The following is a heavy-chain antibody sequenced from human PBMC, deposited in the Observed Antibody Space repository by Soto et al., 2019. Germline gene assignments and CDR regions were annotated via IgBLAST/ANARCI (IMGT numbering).Heavy chain of an antibody. CDR2: ISSSSSYI. J-gene: IGHJ6*02. CDR3: ARDHKGGYYYYGMDV. Sequence: PGGSLRLSCAASGFTFSSYSMNWVRQAPGKGLEWVSSISSSSSYIYYADSVKGRFTISRDNAKNSLYLQINSLRAEDTAVYYCARDHKGGYYYYGMDVWGQGTTVTVSS. CDR1: GFTFSSYS. V-gene: IGHV3-21*01.